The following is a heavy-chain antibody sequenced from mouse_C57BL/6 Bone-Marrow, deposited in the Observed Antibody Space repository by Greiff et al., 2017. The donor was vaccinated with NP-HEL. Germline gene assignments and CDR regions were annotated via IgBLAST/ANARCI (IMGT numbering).Heavy chain of an antibody. J-gene: IGHJ1*03. V-gene: IGHV1-69*01. Sequence: QVQLQQPGAELVMPGASVKLSCKASGYTFTSYWMHWVKQRPGQGLEWIGEIDPSDSYTNYNQKFKGKSTLTVDKSSSTAYMQLSSLTSEDSAVYYCAREGFYGSSPYWYFDGWGTGTTVTVSS. CDR2: IDPSDSYT. D-gene: IGHD1-1*01. CDR1: GYTFTSYW. CDR3: AREGFYGSSPYWYFDG.